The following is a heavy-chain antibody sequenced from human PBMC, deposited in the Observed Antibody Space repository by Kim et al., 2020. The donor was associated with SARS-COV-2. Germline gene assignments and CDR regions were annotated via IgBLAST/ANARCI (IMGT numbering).Heavy chain of an antibody. D-gene: IGHD2-15*01. CDR1: GFTFSSYG. CDR3: AKDLNAFYCSGGSCYRSGFDY. V-gene: IGHV3-30*18. Sequence: GGSLRLSCAASGFTFSSYGMHWVRQAPGKGLEWVAVISYDGSNKYYADSVKGRFTISRDNSKNTLYLQMNSLRAEDTAVYYCAKDLNAFYCSGGSCYRSGFDYWGQGTLVTVSS. CDR2: ISYDGSNK. J-gene: IGHJ4*02.